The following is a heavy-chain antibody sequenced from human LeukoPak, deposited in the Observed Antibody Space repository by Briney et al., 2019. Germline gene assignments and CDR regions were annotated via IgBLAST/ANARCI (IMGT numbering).Heavy chain of an antibody. D-gene: IGHD3-3*01. V-gene: IGHV3-74*01. CDR3: AREALRFLEWFFDY. Sequence: GGSLRLSCAASGFTFSSYWMHWVRQAPGKGLVWVSRINSDGSSTSYADSVKGRFTISRDNSKNTLYLQMGSLRAEDMAVYYCAREALRFLEWFFDYWGQGTLVTVSS. CDR2: INSDGSST. J-gene: IGHJ4*02. CDR1: GFTFSSYW.